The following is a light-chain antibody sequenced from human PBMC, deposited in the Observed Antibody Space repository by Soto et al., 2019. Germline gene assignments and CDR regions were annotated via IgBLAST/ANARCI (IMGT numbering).Light chain of an antibody. V-gene: IGLV2-14*01. Sequence: QSALTQPASVSGSPGQSITISCTGSRSDVGSYNYVSWYQQYPGNAPKLMIYDVSNRPSGVSNRFSGSKSGNTASLTISGLQAGDEADYYCNSFTGSHTYVFGTGTKLTVL. CDR1: RSDVGSYNY. J-gene: IGLJ1*01. CDR3: NSFTGSHTYV. CDR2: DVS.